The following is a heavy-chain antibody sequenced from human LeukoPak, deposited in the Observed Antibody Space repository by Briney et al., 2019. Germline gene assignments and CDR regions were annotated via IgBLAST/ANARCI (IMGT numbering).Heavy chain of an antibody. CDR3: ARSSIVATRFFDY. CDR2: IRYDGSNK. J-gene: IGHJ4*02. V-gene: IGHV3-30*02. D-gene: IGHD5-12*01. Sequence: GGSLRLSCAASGFTFSSYGMHWVRQAPGKGLEWVAFIRYDGSNKYYADSVKGRFTISRDNSKNTLYLQMNSLRAEDTAVYYCARSSIVATRFFDYWGQGTLVTVSS. CDR1: GFTFSSYG.